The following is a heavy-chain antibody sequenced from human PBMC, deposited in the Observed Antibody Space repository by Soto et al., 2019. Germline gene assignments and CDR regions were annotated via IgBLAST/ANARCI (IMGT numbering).Heavy chain of an antibody. D-gene: IGHD1-26*01. CDR1: GFTFSAFH. V-gene: IGHV3-11*01. CDR2: IYRGGSTV. Sequence: QVQLVESGGGLVKPGGSLRLSCGASGFTFSAFHMIWVRQAPGKGLEWISYIYRGGSTVSYADSVQGRFTISRENDKNSLNLQPDSLRVKNTAVYYCAKRIVRTTSNAFDVWGKGTTVTISS. CDR3: AKRIVRTTSNAFDV. J-gene: IGHJ6*04.